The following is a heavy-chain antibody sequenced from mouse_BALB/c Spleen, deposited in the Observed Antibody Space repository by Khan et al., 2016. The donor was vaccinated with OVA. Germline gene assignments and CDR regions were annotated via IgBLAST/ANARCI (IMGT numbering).Heavy chain of an antibody. Sequence: VQRQESGPSLVKPSQTLSLTCSVTGDSITSGYWSWIRKFPGNKREYMGYMIYTGYTHYNPSLKSRLAITRHTSKNQYYPQLNSVTAEDTAKYCCARSTYRYAFAYWGQGTLVTVSA. D-gene: IGHD2-14*01. CDR1: GDSITSGY. CDR2: MIYTGYT. J-gene: IGHJ3*01. V-gene: IGHV3-8*02. CDR3: ARSTYRYAFAY.